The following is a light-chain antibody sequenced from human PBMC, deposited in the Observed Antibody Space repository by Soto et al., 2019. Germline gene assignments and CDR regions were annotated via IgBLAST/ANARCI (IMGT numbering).Light chain of an antibody. J-gene: IGKJ4*01. CDR3: QQCNNWPPLT. Sequence: EVVMTQSPVTLSVSPGERATLSCRASQHIESNLAWYQQKPGQSPRLLIYGASTRASGIPARFSGSGYGTEFTLTISSLQSVDFAAYYCQQCNNWPPLTFGGGTKVEIK. CDR2: GAS. V-gene: IGKV3-15*01. CDR1: QHIESN.